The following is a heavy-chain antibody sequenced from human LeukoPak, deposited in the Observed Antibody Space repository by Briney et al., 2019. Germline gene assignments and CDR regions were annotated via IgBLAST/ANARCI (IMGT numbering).Heavy chain of an antibody. V-gene: IGHV3-7*01. D-gene: IGHD6-13*01. CDR1: GFTFSSYW. CDR2: IKQDGSEK. J-gene: IGHJ6*03. Sequence: GGSLRLSCAASGFTFSSYWMSWVRQAPGKGLEWVANIKQDGSEKYYVDSVKGRFTISRDNAKNSLYLQMNSLRAEDTAVYYCARVGSSWSFYMDVWGKGTTVTVSS. CDR3: ARVGSSWSFYMDV.